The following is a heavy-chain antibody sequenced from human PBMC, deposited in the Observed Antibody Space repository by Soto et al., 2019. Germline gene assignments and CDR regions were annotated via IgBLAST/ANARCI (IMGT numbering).Heavy chain of an antibody. J-gene: IGHJ3*02. Sequence: HPGKGLEWIGYIYYSGSTYYNPSLKSRVTISVDTSKSLFSLKLSSVTAADTAVYYCARGIVGATSFDAFDI. V-gene: IGHV4-30-4*06. D-gene: IGHD1-26*01. CDR3: ARGIVGATSFDAFDI. CDR2: IYYSGST.